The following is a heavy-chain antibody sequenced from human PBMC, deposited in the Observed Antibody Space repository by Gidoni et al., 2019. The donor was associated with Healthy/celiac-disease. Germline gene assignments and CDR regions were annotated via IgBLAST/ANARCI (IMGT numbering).Heavy chain of an antibody. J-gene: IGHJ5*02. Sequence: EVQLVQSGAEVKKPGESLRISCKGSGYSFTSYWISWVRQMPGKGLEWLGRIDPSDSYTNYSQSFQGHVTISADKSISTAYLQWSSLKASDTAMYYCARQADDYYGSGKNWFDPWGQGTLVTVSS. V-gene: IGHV5-10-1*01. CDR1: GYSFTSYW. CDR2: IDPSDSYT. D-gene: IGHD3-10*01. CDR3: ARQADDYYGSGKNWFDP.